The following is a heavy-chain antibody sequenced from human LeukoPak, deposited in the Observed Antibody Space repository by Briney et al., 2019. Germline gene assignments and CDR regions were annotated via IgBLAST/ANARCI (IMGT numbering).Heavy chain of an antibody. CDR1: GYSISSGYY. Sequence: PSESLSLTCTVSGYSISSGYYWGWIRQPPGKGLEWIGSIYHSGSTYYNPSLKSRVTIPVDTSKNQCSLKLSPVTAADTAVYYCARARREMVDYWGQGTLVTVSS. D-gene: IGHD5-24*01. V-gene: IGHV4-38-2*02. CDR3: ARARREMVDY. CDR2: IYHSGST. J-gene: IGHJ4*02.